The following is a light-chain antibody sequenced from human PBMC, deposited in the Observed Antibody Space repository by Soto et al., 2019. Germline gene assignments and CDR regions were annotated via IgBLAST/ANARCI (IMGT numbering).Light chain of an antibody. V-gene: IGKV3-15*01. J-gene: IGKJ2*01. Sequence: EIVMTQSPATLSVSPGEGATLSCRASQSVSTNLAWYQQKPGQAPSLLIYGASTRATGGPAGFSGSGSGTEFTLTISSLQSEDFAVYYCQQYNDWPQTFGQGTKLEIK. CDR2: GAS. CDR1: QSVSTN. CDR3: QQYNDWPQT.